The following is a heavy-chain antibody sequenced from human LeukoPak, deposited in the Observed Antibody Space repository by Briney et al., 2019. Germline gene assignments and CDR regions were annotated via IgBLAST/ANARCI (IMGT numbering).Heavy chain of an antibody. CDR1: GGSISSHY. Sequence: PSETPSLTCTVSGGSISSHYWSWIRQPPGKGLEWIGYIYYSESTNYNPSLKSRVTISVDTSKNQFSLKLSSVTAADTALYYCARLGAYSGYDYVDCWGQGTLVTVSS. D-gene: IGHD5-12*01. J-gene: IGHJ4*02. CDR2: IYYSEST. CDR3: ARLGAYSGYDYVDC. V-gene: IGHV4-59*11.